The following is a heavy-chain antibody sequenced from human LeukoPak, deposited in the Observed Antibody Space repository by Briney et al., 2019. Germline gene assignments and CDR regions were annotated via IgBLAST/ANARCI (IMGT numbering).Heavy chain of an antibody. CDR3: AREGRYRYGYNEYHSYMDI. CDR1: GASLSSGSDY. Sequence: SETLSLTCTVSGASLSSGSDYWTWIRQPAGEGLEWIGQIYSSGSTNYSPSLTSRVTISVDTSKNQFSLKLSSVTAAETAVYYCAREGRYRYGYNEYHSYMDIWGKGTTVTVSS. J-gene: IGHJ6*03. CDR2: IYSSGST. D-gene: IGHD5-24*01. V-gene: IGHV4-61*10.